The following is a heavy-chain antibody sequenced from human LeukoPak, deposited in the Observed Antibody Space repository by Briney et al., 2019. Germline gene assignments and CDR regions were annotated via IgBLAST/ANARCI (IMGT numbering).Heavy chain of an antibody. CDR1: GFTFSSYA. CDR2: ISYDGSNK. Sequence: GGSLRLSCAASGFTFSSYAMHWVRQAPGKGLEWVAVISYDGSNKYYADSVKGRFTISRDNSKNTLYLQMNSLRAEDTAVYYCARGLDCTNGVCYSGLDPWGQGTLVTVSS. V-gene: IGHV3-30*04. CDR3: ARGLDCTNGVCYSGLDP. J-gene: IGHJ5*02. D-gene: IGHD2-8*01.